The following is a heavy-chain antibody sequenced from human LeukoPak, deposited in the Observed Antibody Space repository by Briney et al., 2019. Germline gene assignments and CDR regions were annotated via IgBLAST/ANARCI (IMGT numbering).Heavy chain of an antibody. J-gene: IGHJ3*02. CDR3: ASDTYSTSWYNAFDT. V-gene: IGHV4-39*01. CDR1: GGSITSSSYY. D-gene: IGHD6-13*01. Sequence: PSETLSLTCTVSGGSITSSSYYWGWIRQPPGKGLEWIGSIFYSGSTYYNPSLKSRVTISADTSKNQFSLKLSSVTAADTAVYYCASDTYSTSWYNAFDTWGQGTMVTVSS. CDR2: IFYSGST.